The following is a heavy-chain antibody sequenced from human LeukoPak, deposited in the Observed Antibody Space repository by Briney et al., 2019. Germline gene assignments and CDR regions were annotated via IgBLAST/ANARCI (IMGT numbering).Heavy chain of an antibody. CDR2: INPDSGGT. D-gene: IGHD1-26*01. V-gene: IGHV1-2*06. CDR3: ARDRGGSYSVFDY. J-gene: IGHJ4*02. CDR1: GYTFTGYY. Sequence: ASVKVSCKASGYTFTGYYLHWVRQAPGQGLEWMGRINPDSGGTNYAQKFQGRVTMTRDTSISTAYMELNRLTSDDTAVYYCARDRGGSYSVFDYWGQGTLVTVSS.